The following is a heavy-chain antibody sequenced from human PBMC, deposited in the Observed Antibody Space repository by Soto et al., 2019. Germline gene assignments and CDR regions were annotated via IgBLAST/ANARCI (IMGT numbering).Heavy chain of an antibody. CDR2: IGPSDSYT. CDR1: GYSFTSYW. J-gene: IGHJ6*02. CDR3: ASPLYSGSYSYGMDV. D-gene: IGHD1-26*01. V-gene: IGHV5-10-1*01. Sequence: GESLKISCKGSGYSFTSYWISWVRQMPGKGLEWMGRIGPSDSYTNYSPSFQGHVTISADKSISTAYLQWSSLKASDTAMYYCASPLYSGSYSYGMDVWGQGTTVTVS.